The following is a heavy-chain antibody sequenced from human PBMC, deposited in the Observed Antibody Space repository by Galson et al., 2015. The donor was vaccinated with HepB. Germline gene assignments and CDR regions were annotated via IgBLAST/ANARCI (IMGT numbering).Heavy chain of an antibody. CDR3: TTDSGWDPHHRTPHDAFDI. CDR1: GFTFSNAW. V-gene: IGHV3-15*01. J-gene: IGHJ3*02. D-gene: IGHD1-26*01. CDR2: IKSKTDGGTT. Sequence: SLRLSCAASGFTFSNAWMSWVRQAPGKGLEWVGRIKSKTDGGTTDYAAPVKGRFTISRDDSKNTLYLQMNSLKTEDTAVYYCTTDSGWDPHHRTPHDAFDIWGQGTMVTVSS.